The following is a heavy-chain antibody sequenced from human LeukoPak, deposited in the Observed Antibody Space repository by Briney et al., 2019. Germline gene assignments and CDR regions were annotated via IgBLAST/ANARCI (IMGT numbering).Heavy chain of an antibody. Sequence: PGGSLRLSCAASGFTVSSNYMSWVRQAPGKGLEWVSAISGSGGSSYYADSVKGRFTISRDNYKKTLYLQMNSLTAEATAVYYCAKDRYSSSSYGADYWGQGALVTVSS. J-gene: IGHJ4*02. D-gene: IGHD6-13*01. CDR1: GFTVSSNY. V-gene: IGHV3-23*01. CDR3: AKDRYSSSSYGADY. CDR2: ISGSGGSS.